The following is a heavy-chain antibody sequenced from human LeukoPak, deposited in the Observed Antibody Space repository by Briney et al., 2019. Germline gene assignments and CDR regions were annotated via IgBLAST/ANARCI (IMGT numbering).Heavy chain of an antibody. D-gene: IGHD3-22*01. CDR1: GGSFSGYY. J-gene: IGHJ4*02. CDR2: INHSGGT. CDR3: ARDVRDSSGYYLRAFGY. V-gene: IGHV4-34*01. Sequence: SETLSLTCAVYGGSFSGYYWSWIRQPPGKGLEWIGEINHSGGTNYNPSLKSRVTISDTSKNQLSLKLSSVTAADTAVYYCARDVRDSSGYYLRAFGYWGQGTLVTVPS.